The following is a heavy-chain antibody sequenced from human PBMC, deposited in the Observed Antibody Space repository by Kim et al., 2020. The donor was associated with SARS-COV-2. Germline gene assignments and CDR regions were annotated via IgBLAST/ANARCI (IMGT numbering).Heavy chain of an antibody. Sequence: SETLSLTCTVSGGSISSSSYYWGWIRQPPGKGLEWIGSIYYSGSTYYNPSLKSRVTISVDTSKNQFSLKLSSVTAADTAVYYCARDQKYSSGWYYDWFDP. D-gene: IGHD6-19*01. CDR3: ARDQKYSSGWYYDWFDP. CDR1: GGSISSSSYY. CDR2: IYYSGST. J-gene: IGHJ5*02. V-gene: IGHV4-39*07.